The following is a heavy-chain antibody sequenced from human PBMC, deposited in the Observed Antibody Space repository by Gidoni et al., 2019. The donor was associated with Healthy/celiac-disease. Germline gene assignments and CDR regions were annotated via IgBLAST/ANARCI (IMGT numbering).Heavy chain of an antibody. J-gene: IGHJ5*02. CDR3: ARARFLEWLLSFDP. Sequence: QLQLQESGPGLVKPSETLSLTCTVSGGPISSSSYYWGWIRQPPGKGLEWIGSIYYSGSTYYNPSLKSRVTISVDTSKNQFSLKLSSVTAADTAVYYCARARFLEWLLSFDPWGQGTLVTVSS. CDR2: IYYSGST. CDR1: GGPISSSSYY. V-gene: IGHV4-39*01. D-gene: IGHD3-3*01.